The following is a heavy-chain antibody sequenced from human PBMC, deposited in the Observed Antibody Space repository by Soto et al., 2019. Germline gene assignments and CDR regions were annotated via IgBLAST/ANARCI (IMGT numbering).Heavy chain of an antibody. J-gene: IGHJ4*02. Sequence: QVQLVQSGAEAKNPGASVRVSCKASGYTFTYFYIHWVRLAPGQGLEWIGCINPKSGLTSYARKFQGRVTMTRDTSINTVYMELSRLTSDDRAEYFCARRDTSGSFDYWGQGTQVSVSS. CDR2: INPKSGLT. D-gene: IGHD5-18*01. V-gene: IGHV1-2*02. CDR1: GYTFTYFY. CDR3: ARRDTSGSFDY.